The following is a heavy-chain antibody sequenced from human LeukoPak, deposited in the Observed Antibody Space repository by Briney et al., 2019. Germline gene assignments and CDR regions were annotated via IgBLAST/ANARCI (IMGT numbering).Heavy chain of an antibody. CDR1: GGSIRSGRHH. Sequence: SETLSLTCSVSGGSIRSGRHHWAWVRQPPGKGLEFIGSLDESGRPYYNAPLKSRVTISEDSSGKQFSLKLNSVTAADTAVYYCARSITMGYADWFDPWGQGTLVTVSS. CDR2: LDESGRP. J-gene: IGHJ5*02. CDR3: ARSITMGYADWFDP. D-gene: IGHD3-10*01. V-gene: IGHV4-39*07.